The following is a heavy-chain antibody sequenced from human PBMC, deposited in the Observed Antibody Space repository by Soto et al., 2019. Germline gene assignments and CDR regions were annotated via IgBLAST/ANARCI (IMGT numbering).Heavy chain of an antibody. J-gene: IGHJ4*02. CDR1: GGSISSYY. CDR3: ARRAARNGPGVTFYYFDY. CDR2: IYYSGST. D-gene: IGHD6-6*01. Sequence: QVQLQESGPGLVKPSETLSLTCTVSGGSISSYYWSWIRQPPGKGLEWIGYIYYSGSTNYNPSLNSRVTISVDTAKNQFSMKLGSVTAADTAVYYCARRAARNGPGVTFYYFDYWGQGTLVTVSS. V-gene: IGHV4-59*01.